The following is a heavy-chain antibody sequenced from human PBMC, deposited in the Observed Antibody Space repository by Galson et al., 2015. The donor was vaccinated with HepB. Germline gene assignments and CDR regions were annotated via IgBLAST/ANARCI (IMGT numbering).Heavy chain of an antibody. D-gene: IGHD2-15*01. J-gene: IGHJ3*02. CDR1: GFTFSSYA. V-gene: IGHV3-30*04. CDR2: ISYDGSNK. CDR3: ARVHCSGGNCYSFGAFDI. Sequence: SLRLSCAASGFTFSSYAMHWVRQAPGKGLEWVAVISYDGSNKYYADSVKGRFTTSRDNSKNTLYLQMNSLRAEDTAVYYCARVHCSGGNCYSFGAFDIWGQGTMVTVSS.